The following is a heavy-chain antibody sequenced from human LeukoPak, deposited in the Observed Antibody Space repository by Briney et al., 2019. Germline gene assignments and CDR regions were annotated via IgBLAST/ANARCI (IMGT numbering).Heavy chain of an antibody. CDR2: IYYSGST. V-gene: IGHV4-59*01. J-gene: IGHJ2*01. Sequence: SETLSLTCTVSGGSISSYYWSWIRQPPGKGLEWIGYIYYSGSTNYNPSLTSRVAISVDTSKNQFSLKLSSVTAADTAVYYCARWGVAAARGADWYFDLWGRGTLVTVSS. CDR3: ARWGVAAARGADWYFDL. D-gene: IGHD6-13*01. CDR1: GGSISSYY.